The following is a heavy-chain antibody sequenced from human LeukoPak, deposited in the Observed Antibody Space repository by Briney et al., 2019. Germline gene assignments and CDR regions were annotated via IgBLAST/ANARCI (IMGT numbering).Heavy chain of an antibody. Sequence: SETLSLTCTVSGGSISSNCWSWIRQPPGKGLEWIGCIYASGTTNYNPSLKGRLTISVDTSNSQVSLTVRSVTAADTAVYYCGGRGFWGQGTLVTVSS. J-gene: IGHJ4*02. D-gene: IGHD3-10*01. V-gene: IGHV4-4*09. CDR3: GGRGF. CDR2: IYASGTT. CDR1: GGSISSNC.